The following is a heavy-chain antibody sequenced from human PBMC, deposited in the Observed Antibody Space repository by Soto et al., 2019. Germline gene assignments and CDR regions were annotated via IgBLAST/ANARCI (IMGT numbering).Heavy chain of an antibody. Sequence: QVQLQQWGAGLLKPSETLSLTCAVSGGSFGAYFWNWIRQSPRKGLEWIVEINHSGIANYNPSLKSRVVASVDSSKNQLFLNLRSVTAADPAVYYCAVTATHNSFDPWGQGTLVTVSS. V-gene: IGHV4-34*01. CDR1: GGSFGAYF. D-gene: IGHD2-21*02. CDR3: AVTATHNSFDP. CDR2: INHSGIA. J-gene: IGHJ5*02.